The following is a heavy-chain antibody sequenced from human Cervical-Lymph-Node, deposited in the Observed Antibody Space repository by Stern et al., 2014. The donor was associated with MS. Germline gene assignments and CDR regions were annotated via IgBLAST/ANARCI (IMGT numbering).Heavy chain of an antibody. V-gene: IGHV4-31*03. J-gene: IGHJ4*02. CDR3: ARVNIAAAGTYFDY. CDR1: GGSISSGGYY. D-gene: IGHD6-13*01. Sequence: QLQLQESGPGLVKPSQTLSLTCTVSGGSISSGGYYWSLIRQHPGKGLEWIGYIYYSGSTYYNPSLKSRVTISVDTSKNQFSLKLSSVTAADTAVYYCARVNIAAAGTYFDYWGQGTLVTVSS. CDR2: IYYSGST.